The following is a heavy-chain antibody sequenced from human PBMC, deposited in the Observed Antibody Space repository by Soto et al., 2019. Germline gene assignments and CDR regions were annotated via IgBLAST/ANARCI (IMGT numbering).Heavy chain of an antibody. V-gene: IGHV4-59*12. CDR1: GGSISSYY. J-gene: IGHJ4*02. D-gene: IGHD6-13*01. Sequence: SETLSLTCTVSGGSISSYYWSWIRQPPGKGLEWIGYIYYSGSTNYNPSLKSRVTLSVDTSKNQCSPKLSSVTAADTAVYYCASGAPIFIAAAGKFDYWGQATLVTVS. CDR3: ASGAPIFIAAAGKFDY. CDR2: IYYSGST.